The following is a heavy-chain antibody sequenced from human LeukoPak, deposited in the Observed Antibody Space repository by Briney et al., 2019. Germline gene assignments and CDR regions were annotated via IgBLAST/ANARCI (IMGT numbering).Heavy chain of an antibody. CDR3: ARAYGRPSYWYFDL. V-gene: IGHV4-34*01. CDR1: GGSFSGYY. D-gene: IGHD3-10*01. CDR2: INHSGST. J-gene: IGHJ2*01. Sequence: SETLSLTCAVYGGSFSGYYWSWLRQPPGKGLEWLGEINHSGSTNYNPSLKSRVTISVDTSKNQFSLKLSSVTAADTAVYYCARAYGRPSYWYFDLWGRGTLVTVSS.